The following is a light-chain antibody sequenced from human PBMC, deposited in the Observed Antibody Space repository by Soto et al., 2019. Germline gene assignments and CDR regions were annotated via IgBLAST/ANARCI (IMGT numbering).Light chain of an antibody. CDR3: ATWDSSLSAGV. J-gene: IGLJ1*01. V-gene: IGLV1-51*01. Sequence: QAVVTQPSSVSASPGQKVTISCSGSNSNIGSNYVSWYQQLPRTAPKLLIYDNTNRPSGIPDRFSGSKSGTSATLGITGLQTGDEADYYCATWDSSLSAGVFGTGTKLTVL. CDR1: NSNIGSNY. CDR2: DNT.